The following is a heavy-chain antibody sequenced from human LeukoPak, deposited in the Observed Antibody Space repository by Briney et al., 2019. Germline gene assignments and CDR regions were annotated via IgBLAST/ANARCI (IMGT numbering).Heavy chain of an antibody. Sequence: GSSVKVSCKASGGTFSSYAISWVRQAPGQGLEWMGWMNCYSGSTGYAKKFQGRVTFTRNTSISTSYMELSSLRSEDTAVYYCARGLRARTDFYYYMDVWGKGTTVIVSS. CDR1: GGTFSSYA. V-gene: IGHV1-8*03. D-gene: IGHD1-1*01. CDR3: ARGLRARTDFYYYMDV. CDR2: MNCYSGST. J-gene: IGHJ6*03.